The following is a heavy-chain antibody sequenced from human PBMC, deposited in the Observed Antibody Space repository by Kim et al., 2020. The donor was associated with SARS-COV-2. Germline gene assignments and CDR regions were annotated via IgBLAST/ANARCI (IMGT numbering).Heavy chain of an antibody. Sequence: GGSLRLSCAASGFTFSSYAMHWARQSLGKGLEYVSAFSSNGGSTYYQNSVKGRFTISRDNSKNTLYLQMGSLRAEDMPVYYCARERDSSGWYRGGFDPWGQGTLVTVSS. CDR3: ARERDSSGWYRGGFDP. J-gene: IGHJ5*02. CDR2: FSSNGGST. V-gene: IGHV3-64*01. CDR1: GFTFSSYA. D-gene: IGHD6-19*01.